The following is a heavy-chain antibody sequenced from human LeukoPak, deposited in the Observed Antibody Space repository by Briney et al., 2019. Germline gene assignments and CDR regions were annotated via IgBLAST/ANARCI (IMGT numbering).Heavy chain of an antibody. CDR2: IIPIFGTA. CDR3: AKDLWTYYYGSGSYSPFDY. D-gene: IGHD3-10*01. CDR1: GYTFTNYG. J-gene: IGHJ4*02. V-gene: IGHV1-69*13. Sequence: RASVKVSCKASGYTFTNYGINWVRQAPGQGLEWMGGIIPIFGTANYAQKFQGRVTITADESTSTAYMELSNLRAEDTAVYYCAKDLWTYYYGSGSYSPFDYWGQGTLVTVSS.